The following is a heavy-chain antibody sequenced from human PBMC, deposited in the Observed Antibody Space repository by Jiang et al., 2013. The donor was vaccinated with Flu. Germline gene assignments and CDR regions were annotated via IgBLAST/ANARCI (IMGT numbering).Heavy chain of an antibody. CDR3: ARHDRLGVRGLGSLRFAFDI. Sequence: SWVRQMPGKGLEWMGRIDPSDSYTNYSPSFQGHVTISADKSISTAYLQWSSLKASDTAMYYCARHDRLGVRGLGSLRFAFDIWGQGTMVTVSS. V-gene: IGHV5-10-1*01. J-gene: IGHJ3*02. CDR2: IDPSDSYT. D-gene: IGHD3-10*01.